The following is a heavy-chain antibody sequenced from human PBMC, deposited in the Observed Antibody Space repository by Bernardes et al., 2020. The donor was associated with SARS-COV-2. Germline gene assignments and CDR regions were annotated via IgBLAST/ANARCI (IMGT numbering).Heavy chain of an antibody. CDR2: IYYTGST. V-gene: IGHV4-59*01. CDR3: ASRTVAGHGAYFDS. Sequence: TLSLTCTVSGGSISSYYWSWIRQPPGKGLEWIGYIYYTGSTNYNPSLKSRVTISVDRSKNQFSLKLTSVAAADTALYYCASRTVAGHGAYFDSWGQGTLVTVSS. CDR1: GGSISSYY. J-gene: IGHJ4*02. D-gene: IGHD6-19*01.